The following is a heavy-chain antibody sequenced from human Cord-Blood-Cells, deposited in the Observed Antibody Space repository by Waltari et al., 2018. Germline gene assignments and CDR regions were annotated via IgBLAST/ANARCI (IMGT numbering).Heavy chain of an antibody. D-gene: IGHD1-26*01. CDR3: ARGSTIVGATDY. CDR2: MNPNSGNT. V-gene: IGHV1-8*03. CDR1: GYTFTSYD. Sequence: QVQLVQSGAEVKKPGASVTVSCKDSGYTFTSYDLHWVRQATGQGLEWMGWMNPNSGNTGYAQKFQGRVTITRNTSISTAYMELSSLRSEDTAVYYCARGSTIVGATDYWGQGTLVTVSS. J-gene: IGHJ4*02.